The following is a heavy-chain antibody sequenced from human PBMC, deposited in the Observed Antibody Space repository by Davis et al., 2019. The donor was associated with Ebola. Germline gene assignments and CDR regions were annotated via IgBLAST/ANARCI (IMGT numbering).Heavy chain of an antibody. CDR3: ARDTWLESSNWYDGSPAMESYYYYGMDV. D-gene: IGHD6-13*01. V-gene: IGHV1-18*01. Sequence: ASVKVSCKASGYTFTSYGITWVRQAPGQGLEWMGWMSPYSGITNYPQNFQGRVTMTADTSTSTAYMELRSLRSDDTAVYYCARDTWLESSNWYDGSPAMESYYYYGMDVWGQGTTVTVSS. CDR1: GYTFTSYG. J-gene: IGHJ6*02. CDR2: MSPYSGIT.